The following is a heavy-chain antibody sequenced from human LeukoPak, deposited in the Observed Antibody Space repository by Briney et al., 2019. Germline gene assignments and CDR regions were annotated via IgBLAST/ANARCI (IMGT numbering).Heavy chain of an antibody. CDR3: ASRKLGNDY. Sequence: SETLSLTCTVSGVSISNGGYSWAWLRQPPGKGLGWIGSIYYTGSTYYNSSLKSRVTMSVDTSKNQFSLKLISVTAADTAVYYCASRKLGNDYWGQGTLVTVSS. D-gene: IGHD7-27*01. CDR1: GVSISNGGYS. V-gene: IGHV4-39*07. J-gene: IGHJ4*02. CDR2: IYYTGST.